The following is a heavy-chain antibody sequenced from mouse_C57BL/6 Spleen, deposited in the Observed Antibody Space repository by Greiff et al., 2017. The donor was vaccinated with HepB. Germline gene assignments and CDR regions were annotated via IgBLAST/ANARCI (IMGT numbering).Heavy chain of an antibody. D-gene: IGHD1-1*01. CDR2: INPSSGYT. J-gene: IGHJ2*01. V-gene: IGHV1-7*01. CDR1: GYTFTSYW. Sequence: VQLQQSGAELAKPGASVKLSCKASGYTFTSYWMHWVKQRPGQGLEWIGYINPSSGYTKYNQKFKDKATLTADKFSSTAYMQLSSLTYEDSAVYYCARFTTVVAVDYWAQGTTLTVSS. CDR3: ARFTTVVAVDY.